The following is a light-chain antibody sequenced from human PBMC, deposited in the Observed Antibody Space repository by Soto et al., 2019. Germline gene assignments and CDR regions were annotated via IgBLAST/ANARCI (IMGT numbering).Light chain of an antibody. CDR2: EVS. CDR3: CSYAGSSTWV. V-gene: IGLV2-23*02. Sequence: QSVLTQPASVSGSPGQSITISCTGTSSDVGSYNLVSWYQQHPGEAPKFMIYEVSKRPSGVSNRFSGSKSGNTASLTISGLQAEDEADYYCCSYAGSSTWVFGGGTKLTVL. CDR1: SSDVGSYNL. J-gene: IGLJ3*02.